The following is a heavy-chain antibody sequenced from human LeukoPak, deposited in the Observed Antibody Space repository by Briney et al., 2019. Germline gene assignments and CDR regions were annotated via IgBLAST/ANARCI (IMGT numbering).Heavy chain of an antibody. V-gene: IGHV3-7*01. CDR2: IKQDGSEK. D-gene: IGHD5-18*01. Sequence: GGSLRLSCAASGFAFSGYWMNWVRQAPGRGLEWVANIKQDGSEKYYVDSVKGRFTISRDNAKSSLYLQINSLRAEDTAVYYCARDLGYSYGFDYWGQGTLVTVSS. CDR3: ARDLGYSYGFDY. CDR1: GFAFSGYW. J-gene: IGHJ4*02.